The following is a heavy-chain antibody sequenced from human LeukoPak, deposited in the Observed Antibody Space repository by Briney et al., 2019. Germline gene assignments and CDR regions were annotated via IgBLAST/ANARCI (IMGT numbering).Heavy chain of an antibody. J-gene: IGHJ4*02. CDR1: GYSFTNYW. D-gene: IGHD2-2*01. CDR3: ARQGSSTTSWQTIDY. CDR2: INPVDSET. Sequence: GESLKISCKGSGYSFTNYWIGWVRQMPGEGLECMGIINPVDSETRYSPSFQGQVTISVDKSITTASLQWSSLRASDTAMYYCARQGSSTTSWQTIDYWGQGTLVSVSS. V-gene: IGHV5-51*01.